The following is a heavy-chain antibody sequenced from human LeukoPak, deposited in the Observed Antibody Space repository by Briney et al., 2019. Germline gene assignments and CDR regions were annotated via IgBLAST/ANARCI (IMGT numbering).Heavy chain of an antibody. D-gene: IGHD2-21*02. V-gene: IGHV3-23*01. CDR1: GSTFSSYA. J-gene: IGHJ4*02. CDR2: ISGSGGST. CDR3: AKPPYCGGDCYSGFDY. Sequence: PGGSLRLSCAASGSTFSSYAMSWVRQAPGKGLEWVSAISGSGGSTYYADSVKGRFTISRDNSKNTLYLQMNSLRAEDTAVYYCAKPPYCGGDCYSGFDYWGQGTLVTVSS.